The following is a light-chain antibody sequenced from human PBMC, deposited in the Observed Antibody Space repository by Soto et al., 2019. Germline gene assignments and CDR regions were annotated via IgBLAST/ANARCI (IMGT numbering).Light chain of an antibody. V-gene: IGLV1-47*01. CDR1: SSNIGSNY. J-gene: IGLJ1*01. Sequence: QSALPQPPSASGTPGQRVTISCSGSSSNIGSNYVYWYQQLPGTAPKLLIYRNNQRPSGVPDRFSGSKSGTSASLAISGLRSEDEADYYCAAWDDSLSALYVFGTGTKVTVL. CDR3: AAWDDSLSALYV. CDR2: RNN.